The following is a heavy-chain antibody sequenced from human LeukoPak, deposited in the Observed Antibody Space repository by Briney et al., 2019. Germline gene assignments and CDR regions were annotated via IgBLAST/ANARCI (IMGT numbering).Heavy chain of an antibody. CDR1: GGSFSGYY. J-gene: IGHJ4*02. V-gene: IGHV4-34*01. CDR2: INHSGST. Sequence: SETLSLTCAVYGGSFSGYYWSWIRQPPGKGLEWIGEINHSGSTNYNPSLKSRVTISVDTSKNQFSLKLSSVTAADTAVYYCARLPYYYDSSGYYRIFDYWGQGTLVTASS. CDR3: ARLPYYYDSSGYYRIFDY. D-gene: IGHD3-22*01.